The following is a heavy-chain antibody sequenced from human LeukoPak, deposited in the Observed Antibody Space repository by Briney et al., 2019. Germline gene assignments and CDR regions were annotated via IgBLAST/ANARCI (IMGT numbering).Heavy chain of an antibody. D-gene: IGHD2-2*01. CDR3: ARGGLYCSSNRCPSSDY. Sequence: GASVKVSCKASGYTFTSYYMHWVRQAPGQGFEWMGVINPSGGSTSYAQKFQGRVTMTRDTSTSTVYMELSSLRSEDTAVYYCARGGLYCSSNRCPSSDYWGQGTLVTVSS. J-gene: IGHJ4*02. CDR2: INPSGGST. CDR1: GYTFTSYY. V-gene: IGHV1-46*01.